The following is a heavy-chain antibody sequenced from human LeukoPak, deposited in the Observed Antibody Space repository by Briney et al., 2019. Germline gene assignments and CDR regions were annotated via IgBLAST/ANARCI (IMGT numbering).Heavy chain of an antibody. J-gene: IGHJ5*02. CDR3: ARDSNDLGPLEQGWFDP. Sequence: GGSLRLSCAASGSTFSDYYMSWTRQAPGKGLEWVSYISSSGSTIYYADSVKGRFTISRDNAKNSLYLQMNSLRAEDTAVYYCARDSNDLGPLEQGWFDPWGQGTLVTVSS. CDR2: ISSSGSTI. CDR1: GSTFSDYY. D-gene: IGHD3-3*01. V-gene: IGHV3-11*01.